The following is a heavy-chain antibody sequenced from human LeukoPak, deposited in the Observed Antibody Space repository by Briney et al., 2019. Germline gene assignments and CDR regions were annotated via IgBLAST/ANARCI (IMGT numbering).Heavy chain of an antibody. V-gene: IGHV4-34*01. D-gene: IGHD3-16*02. J-gene: IGHJ4*02. CDR2: INHSGST. CDR3: ARVREHYDYVWGSYRYKIFDY. CDR1: GGSFSGYY. Sequence: SETLSLTCAVYGGSFSGYYWSWIRQPPGKGLEWIGEINHSGSTNYNPSLKSRVTISVDTSKNQFSLKLSSVTAADTAVYYCARVREHYDYVWGSYRYKIFDYWGQGTLVTVSS.